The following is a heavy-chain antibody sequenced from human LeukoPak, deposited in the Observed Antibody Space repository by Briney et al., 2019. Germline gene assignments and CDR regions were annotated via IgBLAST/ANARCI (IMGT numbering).Heavy chain of an antibody. D-gene: IGHD3-22*01. Sequence: ASVKVSCTASGYTFTSYDINWVRQATGQGLEWMGWMNPNSGNTGYAHKFQGRVTMTRNTSISTAYMELSSLRSEDTAVYYCARVPRGYYDSSGLFDYWGQGTLVTVSS. CDR3: ARVPRGYYDSSGLFDY. V-gene: IGHV1-8*01. CDR2: MNPNSGNT. CDR1: GYTFTSYD. J-gene: IGHJ4*02.